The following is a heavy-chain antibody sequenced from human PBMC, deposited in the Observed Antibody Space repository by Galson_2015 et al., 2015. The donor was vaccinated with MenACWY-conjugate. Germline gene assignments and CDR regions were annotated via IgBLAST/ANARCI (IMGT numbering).Heavy chain of an antibody. Sequence: SVKVSCEASGGTFSSYTISWVRQAPGQGLEWMGRIIPILGIANYAQKFQGRVTITADKSTSTAYMELSSLRSEDTAVYYCARDLRDPDTMVRSREEGDYWGQGTLVTVSS. CDR1: GGTFSSYT. J-gene: IGHJ4*02. D-gene: IGHD3-10*01. V-gene: IGHV1-69*04. CDR2: IIPILGIA. CDR3: ARDLRDPDTMVRSREEGDY.